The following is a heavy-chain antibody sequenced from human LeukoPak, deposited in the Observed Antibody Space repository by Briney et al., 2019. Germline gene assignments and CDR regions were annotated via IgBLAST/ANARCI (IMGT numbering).Heavy chain of an antibody. CDR3: ARSTMVRGANTEQIDY. D-gene: IGHD3-10*01. CDR2: IYPGDSDT. CDR1: GYSFTSYW. Sequence: GASLKISCKGSGYSFTSYWIDWVRQMPGKGLEWMRIIYPGDSDTRYSPSFQGQVTISADKSISTAYLQWSSLKASDTAMYYCARSTMVRGANTEQIDYWGQGTLVTVSS. J-gene: IGHJ4*02. V-gene: IGHV5-51*01.